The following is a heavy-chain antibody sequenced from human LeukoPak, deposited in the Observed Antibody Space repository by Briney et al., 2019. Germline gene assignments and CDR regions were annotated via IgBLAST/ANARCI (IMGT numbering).Heavy chain of an antibody. D-gene: IGHD1-26*01. J-gene: IGHJ3*02. CDR3: AKRAFSGSYYSAFDI. CDR1: GFTFSTYD. CDR2: ISDSGGSK. V-gene: IGHV3-23*01. Sequence: AETLTLSCAVSGFTFSTYDMSWVRQAPGKGLEWVGGISDSGGSKYYAVSVKGRFTISRDNSKNTLYLQMNSLRAEDTAVYYCAKRAFSGSYYSAFDIWGQGTKVTVSS.